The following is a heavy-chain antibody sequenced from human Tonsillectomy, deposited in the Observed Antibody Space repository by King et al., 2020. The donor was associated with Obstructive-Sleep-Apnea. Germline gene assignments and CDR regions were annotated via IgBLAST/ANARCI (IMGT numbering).Heavy chain of an antibody. Sequence: VQLVQSGGGLVQPGGSLRLSCAASGFTFISYWMSWVRQAPGKGLEWVANIKQDGSEKYYVDSVKGRFTISRDNAKNSLYLQMNSLRAEDTAVYYCAREIWFGEFQPYYFDYWGQGTLVTVSS. CDR3: AREIWFGEFQPYYFDY. D-gene: IGHD3-10*01. J-gene: IGHJ4*02. CDR2: IKQDGSEK. V-gene: IGHV3-7*01. CDR1: GFTFISYW.